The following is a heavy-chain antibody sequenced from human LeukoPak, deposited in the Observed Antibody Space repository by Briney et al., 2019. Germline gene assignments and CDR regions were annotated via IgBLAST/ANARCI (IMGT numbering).Heavy chain of an antibody. J-gene: IGHJ5*02. V-gene: IGHV1-2*02. CDR1: GYTFTGYY. Sequence: ASVKVSCKASGYTFTGYYMHWVRQAPGQGLEWMGWINPNSGGTNYAQKLQGRVTMATDTSTSTAYMELRSLRSDDTAVYYCARGHVYSTTVDWFDPWGQGTLVTVSS. CDR2: INPNSGGT. D-gene: IGHD2-15*01. CDR3: ARGHVYSTTVDWFDP.